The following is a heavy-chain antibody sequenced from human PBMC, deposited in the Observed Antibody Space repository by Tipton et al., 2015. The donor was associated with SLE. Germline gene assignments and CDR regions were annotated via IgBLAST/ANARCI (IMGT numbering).Heavy chain of an antibody. CDR2: ISNSGTTI. V-gene: IGHV3-48*03. CDR3: ARGGSTSSYYFDC. Sequence: GSLRLSCAASGFTLSRYDMIWVRQAPGKGLQWISYISNSGTTIYYADSVKGRFTISRDNAKNSMYLQLNGLIAEDTAVYYCARGGSTSSYYFDCWGQGTLVTVSS. CDR1: GFTLSRYD. J-gene: IGHJ4*02. D-gene: IGHD6-6*01.